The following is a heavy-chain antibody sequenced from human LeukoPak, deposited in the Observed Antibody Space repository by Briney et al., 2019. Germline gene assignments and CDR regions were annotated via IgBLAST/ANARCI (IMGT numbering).Heavy chain of an antibody. Sequence: ASVKVSCKASGDTFSRYAISWVRQAPGQGLEWMGWIGAYNGNANYALKFQGRVTMTTDTSTSTAYMDMRSLRSDDTAVYFCARDSAGQADYWGQGTLVTVSS. J-gene: IGHJ4*02. CDR1: GDTFSRYA. D-gene: IGHD6-19*01. V-gene: IGHV1-18*01. CDR3: ARDSAGQADY. CDR2: IGAYNGNA.